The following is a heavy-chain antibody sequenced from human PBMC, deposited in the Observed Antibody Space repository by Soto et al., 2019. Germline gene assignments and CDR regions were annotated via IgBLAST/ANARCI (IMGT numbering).Heavy chain of an antibody. Sequence: EVQLVESGGGLVQPGGSLRLSCAASGFAFNTYWMHWVRQAPGKGLVWVSRINGDGSSTNYADSVKGRFTISRDNAKDTLYLQMNRLRAEDTAVYYCARDRNWQPDDCWGQGTLVTVSS. D-gene: IGHD1-1*01. CDR2: INGDGSST. J-gene: IGHJ4*02. CDR1: GFAFNTYW. CDR3: ARDRNWQPDDC. V-gene: IGHV3-74*01.